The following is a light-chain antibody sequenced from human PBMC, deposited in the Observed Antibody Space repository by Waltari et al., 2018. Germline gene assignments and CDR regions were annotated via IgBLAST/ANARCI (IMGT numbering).Light chain of an antibody. CDR3: ATWDDRLKGWV. J-gene: IGLJ3*02. V-gene: IGLV1-44*01. CDR1: SSNIGSNT. CDR2: RNN. Sequence: QSVLTQPPSASGTPGQRVTISCSGRSSNIGSNTVNWHQQLPGTAPKLLSYRNNQRPSGGPDRVSGSKSGTSASLAISGLHSEDEADYYCATWDDRLKGWVFGGGTKLTVL.